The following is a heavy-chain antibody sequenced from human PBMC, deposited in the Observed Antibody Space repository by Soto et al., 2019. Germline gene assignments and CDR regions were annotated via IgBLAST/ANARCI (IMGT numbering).Heavy chain of an antibody. CDR3: ARDLRVYYDSSGYYYYYGMDV. Sequence: GASVKVSCKASGGTFSSYAISWVRQAPGQGLEWMGGIIPIFGTANYAQKFQGRVTITADEPTSTAYMELSSLRSEDTAVYYCARDLRVYYDSSGYYYYYGMDVWGQGTTVTVSS. J-gene: IGHJ6*02. V-gene: IGHV1-69*13. CDR1: GGTFSSYA. CDR2: IIPIFGTA. D-gene: IGHD3-22*01.